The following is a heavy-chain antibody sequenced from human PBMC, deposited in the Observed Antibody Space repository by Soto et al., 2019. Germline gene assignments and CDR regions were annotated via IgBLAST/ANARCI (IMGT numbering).Heavy chain of an antibody. Sequence: EVQLVESGGGLVQPGGSLRLSCAASGFSFSAHDLNWVRQAPGKGLEWISYIDPSGNTMHYADSVKGRFTISRDNAKNSLYLQMNSLRAEDTAVYYCARDIPRLEDFAYWGQGTLVTVSS. CDR2: IDPSGNTM. CDR3: ARDIPRLEDFAY. J-gene: IGHJ4*02. CDR1: GFSFSAHD. V-gene: IGHV3-48*03. D-gene: IGHD3-22*01.